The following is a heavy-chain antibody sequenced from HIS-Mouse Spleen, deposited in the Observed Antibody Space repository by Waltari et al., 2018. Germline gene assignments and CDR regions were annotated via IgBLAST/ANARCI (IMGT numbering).Heavy chain of an antibody. CDR1: GGSFSGHY. D-gene: IGHD6-13*01. CDR2: INHSGST. CDR3: ARGKGSSSWYYFDY. Sequence: QVQLQQWGAGLLKPSETLSLTCAVYGGSFSGHYWSWIRQPPGKGLEWIGEINHSGSTNYNPSLKSRVTISVDTSKNQFSLKLSSVTAADTAVYYCARGKGSSSWYYFDYWGQGTLVTVSS. J-gene: IGHJ4*02. V-gene: IGHV4-34*01.